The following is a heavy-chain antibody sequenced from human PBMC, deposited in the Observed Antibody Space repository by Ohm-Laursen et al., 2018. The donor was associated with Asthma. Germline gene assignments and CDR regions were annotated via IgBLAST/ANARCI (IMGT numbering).Heavy chain of an antibody. CDR2: INPSGGST. Sequence: GASVKVSCKASGYTFTSYYMHWVRQAPGQGLEWMGIINPSGGSTSYAQKFQGRVTMTRDTSTSTVYMELSSLRSEDTAVYYCARDMPLGGHRNYYYYGMDVWGQGTTVTVSS. CDR3: ARDMPLGGHRNYYYYGMDV. CDR1: GYTFTSYY. V-gene: IGHV1-46*01. D-gene: IGHD3-16*01. J-gene: IGHJ6*02.